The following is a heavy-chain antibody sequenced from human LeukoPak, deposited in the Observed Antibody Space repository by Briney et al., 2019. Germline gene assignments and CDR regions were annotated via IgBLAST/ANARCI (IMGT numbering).Heavy chain of an antibody. J-gene: IGHJ4*02. CDR1: GFTFSSYS. CDR2: ISGSGGST. D-gene: IGHD4-11*01. CDR3: AKDRRGYSNYGVPFDY. V-gene: IGHV3-23*01. Sequence: PGGSLRLSCAASGFTFSSYSMNWVRQAPGKGLEWVSAISGSGGSTYYADSVKGRFTISRDNSKNTLYLQMNSLRAEDTAVYYCAKDRRGYSNYGVPFDYWGQGTLVTVSS.